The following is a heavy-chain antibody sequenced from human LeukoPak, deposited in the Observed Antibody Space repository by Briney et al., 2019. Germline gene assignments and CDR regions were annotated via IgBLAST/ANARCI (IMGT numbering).Heavy chain of an antibody. V-gene: IGHV4-34*01. CDR3: ASLSRTFSIFGVVIRDY. D-gene: IGHD3-3*01. CDR1: GGSFSGYY. J-gene: IGHJ4*02. CDR2: INHSGST. Sequence: SETLSLTCAVSGGSFSGYYWSWIRQPPGKGLEWIGEINHSGSTNYNPSLKSRVTISVDTSKNQFSLKLSSVTAADTAVYYCASLSRTFSIFGVVIRDYWGQGTLVTVSS.